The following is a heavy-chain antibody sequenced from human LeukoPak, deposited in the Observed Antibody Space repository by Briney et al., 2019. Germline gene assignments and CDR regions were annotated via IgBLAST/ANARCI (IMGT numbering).Heavy chain of an antibody. J-gene: IGHJ6*03. CDR2: INWNGDST. CDR1: GFTFEADG. CDR3: ASAAAYYYYQYMDV. D-gene: IGHD6-13*01. Sequence: GGSLRLSCAASGFTFEADGMSWVRQAPGKGLEWVSGINWNGDSTGYADSVKGRFTISRDNAKNALYLQMNSLRAEDTALYCCASAAAYYYYQYMDVWGKGTTVIVSS. V-gene: IGHV3-20*04.